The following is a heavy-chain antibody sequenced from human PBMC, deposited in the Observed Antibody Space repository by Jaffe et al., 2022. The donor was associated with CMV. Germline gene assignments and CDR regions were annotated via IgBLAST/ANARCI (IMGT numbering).Heavy chain of an antibody. J-gene: IGHJ3*02. V-gene: IGHV4-39*01. CDR1: GGSISSSSYY. CDR3: ASDPWDYYDSSGYFDI. CDR2: IYYSGST. Sequence: QLQLQESGPGLVKPSETLSLTCTVSGGSISSSSYYWGWIRQPPGKGLEWIGSIYYSGSTYYNPSLKSRVTISVDTSKNQFSLKLSSVTAADTAVYYCASDPWDYYDSSGYFDIWGQGTMVTVSS. D-gene: IGHD3-22*01.